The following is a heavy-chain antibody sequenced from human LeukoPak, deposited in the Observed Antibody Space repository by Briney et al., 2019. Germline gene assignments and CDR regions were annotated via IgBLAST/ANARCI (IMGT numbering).Heavy chain of an antibody. CDR2: IIPIFGTA. CDR1: GGTFSSYA. Sequence: ASVNVSCTASGGTFSSYAISWVRQAPGQGLEWMGGIIPIFGTANYAQKFQGRVTITADESTSTAYMELSSLRSEDTAVYYCARASARRRDAFDIWGQGTMVTVSS. CDR3: ARASARRRDAFDI. V-gene: IGHV1-69*13. J-gene: IGHJ3*02.